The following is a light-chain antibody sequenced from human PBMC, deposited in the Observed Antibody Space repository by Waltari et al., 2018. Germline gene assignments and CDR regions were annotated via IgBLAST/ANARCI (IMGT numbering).Light chain of an antibody. CDR1: SSDVGSFNL. J-gene: IGLJ2*01. Sequence: QSALTQPASVSGSPVQSITIPCTGTSSDVGSFNLVSWYQHHPGKAPQLMIYEDRKRPSGVSNRFSGSKSDNTASLTISGLQAEDEAEYYCCSYAGRSTAVFGGGTKLTVL. V-gene: IGLV2-23*01. CDR3: CSYAGRSTAV. CDR2: EDR.